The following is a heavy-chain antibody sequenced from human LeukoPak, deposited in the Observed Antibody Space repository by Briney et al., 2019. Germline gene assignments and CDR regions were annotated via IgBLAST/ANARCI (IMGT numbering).Heavy chain of an antibody. CDR1: GYSIISDYF. V-gene: IGHV4-38-2*02. Sequence: PSETLSLTCIVSGYSIISDYFWGWVRQPPGKGPEWIGSIFHSGSVYYNPSLKSRVTISIDPSKNRFSPKLTSVTAADTAIYYCARVVASTSIDSWGQGTLVTVSS. D-gene: IGHD2-15*01. CDR2: IFHSGSV. CDR3: ARVVASTSIDS. J-gene: IGHJ4*02.